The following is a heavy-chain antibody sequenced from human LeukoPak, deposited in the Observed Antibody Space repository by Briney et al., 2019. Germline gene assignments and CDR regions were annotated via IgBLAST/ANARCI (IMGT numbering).Heavy chain of an antibody. J-gene: IGHJ6*03. D-gene: IGHD6-19*01. Sequence: ASVKVSCKASGYTFTGHYMHWVRQAPGQGLEWMGWISPNSGDTDYAQRFQGRVTMTRGTSISTAYMERSRLTSDDTAVYYCARAAIAVAGDYHYHYMDVWGKGTTVTVSS. V-gene: IGHV1-2*02. CDR2: ISPNSGDT. CDR3: ARAAIAVAGDYHYHYMDV. CDR1: GYTFTGHY.